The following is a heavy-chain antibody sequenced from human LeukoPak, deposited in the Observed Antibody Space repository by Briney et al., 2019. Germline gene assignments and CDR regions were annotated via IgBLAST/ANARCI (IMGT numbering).Heavy chain of an antibody. Sequence: GGSLRLSCAASGFTFSSYWMSWVRQAPGKGLEWVANIKQDGSEKYYVDSVKGRFTISRDNAKNSLYLQMNSLRAEDTAVYYCAREAGDSNYYFGYYYYYMDVWGKGTTVTVSS. CDR2: IKQDGSEK. CDR3: AREAGDSNYYFGYYYYYMDV. D-gene: IGHD4-11*01. J-gene: IGHJ6*03. V-gene: IGHV3-7*01. CDR1: GFTFSSYW.